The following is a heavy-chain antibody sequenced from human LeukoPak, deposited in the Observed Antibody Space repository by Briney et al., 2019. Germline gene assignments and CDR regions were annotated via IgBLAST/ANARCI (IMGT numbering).Heavy chain of an antibody. J-gene: IGHJ4*02. CDR3: ARLIAVVVAASSYFDS. D-gene: IGHD2-15*01. CDR1: GFTFGEDA. Sequence: GGSLRLSCTASGFTFGEDAMSWFRQAPGKGLEWVGFIRTKTNGATAEYAASVKGRFSISRDDSKSITDLQMNSLKTEDTAVYYCARLIAVVVAASSYFDSWGQGTRVTVSS. V-gene: IGHV3-49*03. CDR2: IRTKTNGATA.